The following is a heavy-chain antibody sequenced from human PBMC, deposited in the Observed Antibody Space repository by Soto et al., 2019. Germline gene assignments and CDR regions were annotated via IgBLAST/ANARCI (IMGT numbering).Heavy chain of an antibody. Sequence: QLQLQESGPGLVKPSETLSLTCTVSGDSLSRGNYYWGWVRQPPGKGLEWIGSSSFTGNTFFNPSLKSRVNIFVDTSKNQFSLKLNSVTAADTAVYYCARPDSSSWAASFDSWGQGILVTVSS. J-gene: IGHJ4*02. D-gene: IGHD6-13*01. CDR1: GDSLSRGNYY. CDR2: SSFTGNT. V-gene: IGHV4-39*01. CDR3: ARPDSSSWAASFDS.